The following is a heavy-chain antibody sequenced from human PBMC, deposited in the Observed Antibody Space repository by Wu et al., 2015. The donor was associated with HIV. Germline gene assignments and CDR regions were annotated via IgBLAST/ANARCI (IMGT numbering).Heavy chain of an antibody. J-gene: IGHJ5*02. CDR2: MNPXTGXT. D-gene: IGHD3-22*01. V-gene: IGHV1-2*07. CDR3: GRGMGDSTVSGSSGLNWLDP. CDR1: GYAFLEAY. Sequence: QVHLLQSGAEMKKPGASVRVSCKTSGYAFLEAYIHWVRLTPGQRPEWMGWMNPXTGXTKXAHRFQGRVILTRDTSTSVAYMELRALTSADTAVYYCGRGMGDSTVSGSSGLNWLDPWGQGTLITVSS.